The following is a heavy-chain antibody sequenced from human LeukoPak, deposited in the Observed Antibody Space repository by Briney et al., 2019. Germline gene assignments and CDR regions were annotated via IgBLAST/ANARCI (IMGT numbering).Heavy chain of an antibody. J-gene: IGHJ4*02. Sequence: GASVKVSCKASGYTFASYGISWVRQAPGQGLEWMGWISAYNGNTNYAQKLQGRVTMTTDTSTSTAYMELRSLRSDDTAVYYCARDAGYSGSYHGLPNFDYWGQGTLVTVSS. V-gene: IGHV1-18*01. CDR2: ISAYNGNT. CDR3: ARDAGYSGSYHGLPNFDY. CDR1: GYTFASYG. D-gene: IGHD1-26*01.